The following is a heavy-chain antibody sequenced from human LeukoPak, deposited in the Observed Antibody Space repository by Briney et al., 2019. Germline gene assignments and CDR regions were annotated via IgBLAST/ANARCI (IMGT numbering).Heavy chain of an antibody. V-gene: IGHV3-21*01. CDR1: GFTFSSYS. D-gene: IGHD1-1*01. Sequence: GGSLRLSCAASGFTFSSYSMNWVRQAPGKGLEWVSSISSSSSYIYYADSVKGRFTISGDNAKNSLYLQMNSLRAEDTAVYYCARDSLDGGATDYWGQGTLVTVSS. CDR3: ARDSLDGGATDY. CDR2: ISSSSSYI. J-gene: IGHJ4*02.